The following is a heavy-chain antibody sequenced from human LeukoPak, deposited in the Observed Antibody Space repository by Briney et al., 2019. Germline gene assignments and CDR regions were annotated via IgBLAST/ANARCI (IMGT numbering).Heavy chain of an antibody. CDR2: ISGSGGST. Sequence: QPGGSLRLSCAASGFTFSSYAMSWVRQAPGKGLEWVSAISGSGGSTYYADSVKGRFTISRDNSKNTLYLQMNSLRAEDTAVYYCAKDATITMIVVVTQGSYYFDYWGQGTLVTVSS. V-gene: IGHV3-23*01. J-gene: IGHJ4*02. CDR1: GFTFSSYA. D-gene: IGHD3-22*01. CDR3: AKDATITMIVVVTQGSYYFDY.